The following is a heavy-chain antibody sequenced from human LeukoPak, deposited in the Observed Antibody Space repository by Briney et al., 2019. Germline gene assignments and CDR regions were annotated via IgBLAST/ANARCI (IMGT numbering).Heavy chain of an antibody. J-gene: IGHJ4*02. CDR3: ATGVLRYDFWSGYSSPIRH. CDR1: GYTFTDYY. V-gene: IGHV1-69-2*01. Sequence: GASVKVSCKASGYTFTDYYMHWVQQAPGKGLEWMGRVDPEDGGTIYAEKFQGRVTITADTSTDTAYMELSSLRSEDTAVYYCATGVLRYDFWSGYSSPIRHWGQGTLVTVSS. D-gene: IGHD3-3*01. CDR2: VDPEDGGT.